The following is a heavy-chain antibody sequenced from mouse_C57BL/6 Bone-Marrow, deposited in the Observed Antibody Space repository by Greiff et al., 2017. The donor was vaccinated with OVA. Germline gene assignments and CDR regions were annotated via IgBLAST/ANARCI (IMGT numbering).Heavy chain of an antibody. V-gene: IGHV1-4*01. Sequence: VKLQQSGAELARPGASVKMSCKASGYTLTSYTIHWVKQRPGQGLEWIGYIDPTNDYTNYNQKFKGKATLTADKSSSTAYMQLSSLTSEDSAVYYCTRGYYFDYWGQGTTLTVSS. CDR1: GYTLTSYT. CDR3: TRGYYFDY. CDR2: IDPTNDYT. J-gene: IGHJ2*01.